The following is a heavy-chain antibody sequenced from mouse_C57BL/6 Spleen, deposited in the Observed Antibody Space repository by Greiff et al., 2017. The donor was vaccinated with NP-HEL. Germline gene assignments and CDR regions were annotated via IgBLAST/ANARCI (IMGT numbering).Heavy chain of an antibody. CDR1: GFTFSSYA. CDR3: ARDAGSLYAMDY. V-gene: IGHV5-4*01. CDR2: ISDGGSYT. Sequence: EVQLVESGGGLVKPGGSLKLSCAASGFTFSSYAMSWVRQTPEKRLEWVATISDGGSYTYYPDYVKGRFTISRDNAKNNLYLQMSHLKSEDTAMYYCARDAGSLYAMDYWGQGTSVTVSS. D-gene: IGHD1-1*01. J-gene: IGHJ4*01.